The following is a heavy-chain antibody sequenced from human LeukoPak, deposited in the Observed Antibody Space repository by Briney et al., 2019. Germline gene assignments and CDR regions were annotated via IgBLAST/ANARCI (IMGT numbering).Heavy chain of an antibody. J-gene: IGHJ5*02. Sequence: SETLSLTCTVSGGSISSYYWSWIRQPPGKGLEWIGYIYYSGSTNYNPSLKSRVTISVDTSKTQFSLKLSSVTAADTAVYYCARERDDSSGYFNWFDPWGQGTLVTVSS. D-gene: IGHD3-22*01. CDR3: ARERDDSSGYFNWFDP. CDR1: GGSISSYY. V-gene: IGHV4-59*01. CDR2: IYYSGST.